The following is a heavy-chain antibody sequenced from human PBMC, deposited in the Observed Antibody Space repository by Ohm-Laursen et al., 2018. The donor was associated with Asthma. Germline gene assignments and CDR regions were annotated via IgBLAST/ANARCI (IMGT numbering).Heavy chain of an antibody. V-gene: IGHV3-30-3*01. CDR3: ARDGPELPTELDY. Sequence: SLRLSCTASGFTFSSYAMHWVRQAPGGGLEWVALLSEDGSKKYYADSVKGRFNISRDNSKNTLYLQMNSLRAEDTAVYYCARDGPELPTELDYWGPGTLVTVSS. CDR1: GFTFSSYA. J-gene: IGHJ4*02. D-gene: IGHD1-14*01. CDR2: LSEDGSKK.